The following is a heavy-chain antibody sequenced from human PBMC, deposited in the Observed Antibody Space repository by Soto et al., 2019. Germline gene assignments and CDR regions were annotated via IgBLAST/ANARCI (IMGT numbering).Heavy chain of an antibody. CDR3: ARGRIVASIHDAFEI. J-gene: IGHJ3*02. Sequence: QGQLLQSGDEVKTPGASVRVSCTASGYPFTSYGISWVRQAPGPGLEWVAWISAYNGKRDTAQKFQGRVTMTLDTSTDTAHMELGDLTSADTAVYYCARGRIVASIHDAFEIWGQGTKVTVSS. V-gene: IGHV1-18*01. D-gene: IGHD5-12*01. CDR2: ISAYNGKR. CDR1: GYPFTSYG.